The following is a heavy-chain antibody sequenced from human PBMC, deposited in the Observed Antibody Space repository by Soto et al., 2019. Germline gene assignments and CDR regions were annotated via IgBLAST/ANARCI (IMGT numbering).Heavy chain of an antibody. CDR3: ARVGVAAAGTGEFDY. V-gene: IGHV1-69*02. J-gene: IGHJ4*02. D-gene: IGHD6-13*01. CDR2: IIPILGIA. Sequence: QVQLVQSGAEVKKPGSSVKVSCKASGGTFSSYTISWVRQAPGQGLEWMGRIIPILGIANYAQKFQGRVTITAAKSTSTAYMERSSLKSENTAVYYCARVGVAAAGTGEFDYWGQGTLDTVSS. CDR1: GGTFSSYT.